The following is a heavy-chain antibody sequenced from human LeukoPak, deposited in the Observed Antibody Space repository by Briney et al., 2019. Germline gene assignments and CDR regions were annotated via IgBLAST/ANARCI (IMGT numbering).Heavy chain of an antibody. D-gene: IGHD6-13*01. CDR1: GFTFSSYS. CDR3: ARDEGMFDY. CDR2: ISSTGSTI. J-gene: IGHJ4*02. V-gene: IGHV3-21*01. Sequence: PGGSLRLSCAASGFTFSSYSMNWVRQAPGKGLEWVSAISSTGSTIFYADSLEGRFTISRDNAKNSLYLQMTSLGAEDTAVYYCARDEGMFDYWGQGTLVTVSS.